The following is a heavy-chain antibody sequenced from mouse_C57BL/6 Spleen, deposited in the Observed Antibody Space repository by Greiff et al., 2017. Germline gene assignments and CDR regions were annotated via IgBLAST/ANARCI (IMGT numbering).Heavy chain of an antibody. CDR1: GYTFTSYW. J-gene: IGHJ4*01. V-gene: IGHV1-53*01. CDR3: ARCEWLLRAMDY. CDR2: INPSNGGT. D-gene: IGHD2-3*01. Sequence: QVQLQQPGTELVKPGASVKLSCKASGYTFTSYWMHWVKQRPGQGLEWIGNINPSNGGTNYNEKFKSKATLTVDKSSSTAYMQLNSLTSEDSAVEYCARCEWLLRAMDYWGQGTLVTVSS.